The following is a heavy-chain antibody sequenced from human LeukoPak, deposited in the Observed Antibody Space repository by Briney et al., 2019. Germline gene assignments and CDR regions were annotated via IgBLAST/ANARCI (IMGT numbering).Heavy chain of an antibody. D-gene: IGHD5-24*01. J-gene: IGHJ4*02. CDR2: ISYDGSNK. V-gene: IGHV3-30-3*01. Sequence: GGSLRLSCAASGXTFSSCAMHWVRLAPGKGLESMAVISYDGSNKYYADSVKGRFTISRDNSKNTLYLQMNRLRAEDTAVYYCARAWLQSLFDYWGQGTLVTVSS. CDR1: GXTFSSCA. CDR3: ARAWLQSLFDY.